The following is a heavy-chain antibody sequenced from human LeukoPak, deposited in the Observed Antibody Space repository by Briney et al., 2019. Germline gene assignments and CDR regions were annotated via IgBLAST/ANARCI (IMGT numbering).Heavy chain of an antibody. Sequence: PSETLSLTCTVSGYSISSGYYWGWIRQPPGKGLEWIGSIYHSGSTYYNPSLKSRVTISVDTSKNQFSLKLSSVTAADTAVYYCARDEGYSGSSSDYWGQGTLVTVSS. CDR1: GYSISSGYY. CDR3: ARDEGYSGSSSDY. V-gene: IGHV4-38-2*02. J-gene: IGHJ4*02. D-gene: IGHD1-26*01. CDR2: IYHSGST.